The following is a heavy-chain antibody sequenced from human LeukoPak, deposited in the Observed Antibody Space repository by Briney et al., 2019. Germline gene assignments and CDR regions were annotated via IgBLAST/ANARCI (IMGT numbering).Heavy chain of an antibody. D-gene: IGHD3-22*01. V-gene: IGHV3-23*01. Sequence: PGGSLRLSYAASGFTFSNYAMSWVRQAPGKGLEWVSAISDSDYYADSVNGRFTISRDNSKNTLYLQMNSLRAEDTAVYYCARGDLEKRTYYYDSSGSYYFDCWGQGTLVTVSS. J-gene: IGHJ4*02. CDR1: GFTFSNYA. CDR3: ARGDLEKRTYYYDSSGSYYFDC. CDR2: ISDSD.